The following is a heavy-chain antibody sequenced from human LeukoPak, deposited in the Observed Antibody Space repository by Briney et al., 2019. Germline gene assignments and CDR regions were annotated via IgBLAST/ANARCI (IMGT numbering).Heavy chain of an antibody. CDR3: ATEYYYDSSGYYRTTSYFDY. J-gene: IGHJ4*02. CDR1: GGTFSSYA. Sequence: ASVKVSCKASGGTFSSYAISWVRQAPGQGLERMGGIIPIFGTANYAQKFQGRVTITADESTSTAYMELSSLRSEDTAVYYCATEYYYDSSGYYRTTSYFDYWGQGTLVTVSS. CDR2: IIPIFGTA. D-gene: IGHD3-22*01. V-gene: IGHV1-69*01.